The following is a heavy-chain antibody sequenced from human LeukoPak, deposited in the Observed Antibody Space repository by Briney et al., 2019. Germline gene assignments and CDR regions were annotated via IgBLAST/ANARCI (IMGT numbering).Heavy chain of an antibody. CDR3: ARDKTTVTRSVPGWFDP. CDR1: GFTFSSYS. D-gene: IGHD4-17*01. J-gene: IGHJ5*02. V-gene: IGHV3-48*04. CDR2: ISSSSSTI. Sequence: PGGSLRLSCAASGFTFSSYSMNWVRQAPGKGREWVSYISSSSSTIYYADSVKGRFTISRDNAKNSLYLQMNSLRAEDTAVYYCARDKTTVTRSVPGWFDPWGQGTLVTVSS.